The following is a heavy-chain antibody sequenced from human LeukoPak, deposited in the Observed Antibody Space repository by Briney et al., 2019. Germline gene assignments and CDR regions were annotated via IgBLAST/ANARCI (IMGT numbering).Heavy chain of an antibody. CDR1: GFTFKGAW. D-gene: IGHD4-17*01. V-gene: IGHV3-48*04. J-gene: IGHJ4*02. CDR2: ISSSSSTI. Sequence: PGGSLRLSCAAFGFTFKGAWMSWVRQTPGKGLEWVSYISSSSSTIYYADSVKGRFTISRDNAKNSLYLQMNSLRAEDTAVYYCAKGFRMTTVTHYFDYWGQGTLVTVSS. CDR3: AKGFRMTTVTHYFDY.